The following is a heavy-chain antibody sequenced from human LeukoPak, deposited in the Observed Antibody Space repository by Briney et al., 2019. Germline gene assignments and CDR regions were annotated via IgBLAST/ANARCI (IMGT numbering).Heavy chain of an antibody. Sequence: GGSLRLSCAASGFTFSSCSMNWVRQAPGKGLEWVSYISSSSSTIYYADSVKGRFTISRDSAKTSLFLQMNSLRDEDTAVYYCARAYSSSSGRDAFDSWGLGTLVTVSS. CDR1: GFTFSSCS. J-gene: IGHJ3*02. CDR3: ARAYSSSSGRDAFDS. CDR2: ISSSSSTI. D-gene: IGHD6-6*01. V-gene: IGHV3-48*02.